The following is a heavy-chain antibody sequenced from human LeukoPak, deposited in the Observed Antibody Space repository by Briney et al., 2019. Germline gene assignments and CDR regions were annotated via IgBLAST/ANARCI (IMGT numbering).Heavy chain of an antibody. CDR3: AKEKDWGTGGFDY. CDR1: GFTFSSYG. J-gene: IGHJ4*02. D-gene: IGHD3-16*01. CDR2: IWYDGSNK. Sequence: QPGGSLRLSCAASGFTFSSYGMHWVRQAPGKGLEWVAVIWYDGSNKYYADSVKGRFTISRDNSKNTLYLQMNSPRAEDTAVYYCAKEKDWGTGGFDYWGQGTLVTVSS. V-gene: IGHV3-33*06.